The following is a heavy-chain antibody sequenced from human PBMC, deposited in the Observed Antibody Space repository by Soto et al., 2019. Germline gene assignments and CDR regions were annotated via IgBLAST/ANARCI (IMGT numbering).Heavy chain of an antibody. CDR3: AKDRYLDHDSRGYLFDN. J-gene: IGHJ4*02. V-gene: IGHV3-23*01. Sequence: EVQLLESGGDLIQPGGSLRLSCAASGFTFNIYAMTWVRQAPGKGLECVSAISRYGDITYYADSVERRFSISRDNSKNTLYLQMNSLRAEDTAVYYCAKDRYLDHDSRGYLFDNWGQGTLVTVSS. D-gene: IGHD3-22*01. CDR2: ISRYGDIT. CDR1: GFTFNIYA.